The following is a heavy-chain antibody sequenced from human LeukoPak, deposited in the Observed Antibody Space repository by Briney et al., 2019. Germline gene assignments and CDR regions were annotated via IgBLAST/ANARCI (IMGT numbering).Heavy chain of an antibody. D-gene: IGHD3-3*01. CDR2: FYSGGST. CDR1: GDSISDSKYF. V-gene: IGHV4-39*07. CDR3: ARVGSGLNLYYFDY. J-gene: IGHJ4*02. Sequence: SETLSLTCTVFGDSISDSKYFWGWIRQPPEKGLEWIGNFYSGGSTYYNPSLKSRVAISEDTSGKQFSLRLGSVTAADTAVYFCARVGSGLNLYYFDYWGQGILVTVSS.